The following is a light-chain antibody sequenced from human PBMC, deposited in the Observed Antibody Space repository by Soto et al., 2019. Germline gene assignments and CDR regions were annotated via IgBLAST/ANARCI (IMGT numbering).Light chain of an antibody. CDR2: AAS. CDR1: QSVTRN. V-gene: IGKV3-15*01. J-gene: IGKJ4*01. Sequence: EIVMTQSPATLSVSPGERVTLSCRASQSVTRNLAWYQHTPGQSPRLLISAASSGATGLPSRFSGSGSVTDFTLTISSLQSEEAAVYYCQQYHHWPVTFGGGTKVEIK. CDR3: QQYHHWPVT.